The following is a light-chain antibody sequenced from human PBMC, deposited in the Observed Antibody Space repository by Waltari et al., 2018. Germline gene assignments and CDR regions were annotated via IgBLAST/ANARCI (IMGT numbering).Light chain of an antibody. Sequence: QSALTQPRSVSGSPGQSVTVSCTGTSSHSGGYNYVSWYQQHPGKAPKLMIYDVTRRPLGVPDGFSCSKSGNTASLTISGLQTEYEADYYCCSYAGSYTWVFGGGTKLTVL. V-gene: IGLV2-11*01. CDR2: DVT. CDR1: SSHSGGYNY. J-gene: IGLJ3*02. CDR3: CSYAGSYTWV.